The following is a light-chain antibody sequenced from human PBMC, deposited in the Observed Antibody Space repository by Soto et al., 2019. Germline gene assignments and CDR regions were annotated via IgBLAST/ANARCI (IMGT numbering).Light chain of an antibody. CDR2: DTS. J-gene: IGKJ2*03. Sequence: EIVLTQSPVTLSLSPGESATLSCRASERVSSSYLAGYQQRRGQAPRLLIYDTSSRATGIPDRFTGSGSGTDFTLTISRVEPADFAVYYCQQYGRSPLYSFGQGTQLEIK. V-gene: IGKV3-20*01. CDR1: ERVSSSY. CDR3: QQYGRSPLYS.